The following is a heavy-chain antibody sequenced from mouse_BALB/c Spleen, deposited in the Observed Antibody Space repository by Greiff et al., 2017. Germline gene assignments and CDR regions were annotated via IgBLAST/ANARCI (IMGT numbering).Heavy chain of an antibody. CDR3: ARHRADYYAMDY. D-gene: IGHD3-1*01. CDR2: IWSDGST. Sequence: QVQLKESGPDLVAPSQSLSITCTVSGFSLTSYGVHWVRQPPGKGLEWLVVIWSDGSTTYNSALKSRLSICKDNSKSQVFLKMNSLQTDDTAMYYCARHRADYYAMDYWGQGTSVTVSA. V-gene: IGHV2-6-2*01. CDR1: GFSLTSYG. J-gene: IGHJ4*01.